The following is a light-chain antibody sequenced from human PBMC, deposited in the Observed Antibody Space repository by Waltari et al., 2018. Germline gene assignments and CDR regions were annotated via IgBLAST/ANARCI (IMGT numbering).Light chain of an antibody. J-gene: IGKJ3*01. CDR2: WAS. CDR3: QQYYSSSFT. V-gene: IGKV4-1*01. CDR1: QSVLWSSNNKNY. Sequence: DIVMTQSPDPLAVSLGERATINCTSSQSVLWSSNNKNYLAWYQQKPGQPPKLLISWASTRESGVPDRFSGSGSGTDFTLTISSLQAEDVAFYYCQQYYSSSFTFGPGTKVDIK.